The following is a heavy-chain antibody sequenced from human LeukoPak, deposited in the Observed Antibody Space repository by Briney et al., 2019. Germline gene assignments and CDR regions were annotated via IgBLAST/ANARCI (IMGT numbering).Heavy chain of an antibody. D-gene: IGHD3-22*01. CDR2: IKQDGSEK. J-gene: IGHJ4*02. V-gene: IGHV3-7*04. CDR1: GLTFSFYW. Sequence: GGCLRLSCVASGLTFSFYWMAWVRQAPGKGLEWVANIKQDGSEKYYVDSARGRFTISRDKAKNSLYLQMNSLRAEDTAVYYCARDEHQYYSESSGRFDFWGQGVLVTVSS. CDR3: ARDEHQYYSESSGRFDF.